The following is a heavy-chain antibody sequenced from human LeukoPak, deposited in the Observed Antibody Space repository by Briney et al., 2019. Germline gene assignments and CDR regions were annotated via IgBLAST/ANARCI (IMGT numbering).Heavy chain of an antibody. V-gene: IGHV4-59*01. Sequence: SETLSLTCTVSGGSISSYYWSWIRQPPGKGLEWIGCIYYSGSTNYNPSLKSRVTISVDTSKNLFSLKLSSVTAADTAVYYCARVGYYGSGGGFDYWGQGTLVTVSS. CDR3: ARVGYYGSGGGFDY. CDR2: IYYSGST. CDR1: GGSISSYY. D-gene: IGHD3-10*01. J-gene: IGHJ4*02.